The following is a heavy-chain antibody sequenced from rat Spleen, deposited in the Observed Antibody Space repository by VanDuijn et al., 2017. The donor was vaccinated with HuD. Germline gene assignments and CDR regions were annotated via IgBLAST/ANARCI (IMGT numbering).Heavy chain of an antibody. Sequence: EVHLVESGGGLVQSGRSLKLSCAASGLSFSDYYMAWIRQAPGKGLEWIASITNTGGSTYYPDSVKGRFTISRDNAKSTLYLQMDSLRSEDTATYYCARALYYYSSYVMDAWGQGTSVTVSS. V-gene: IGHV5-31*01. D-gene: IGHD1-2*01. CDR2: ITNTGGST. CDR3: ARALYYYSSYVMDA. J-gene: IGHJ4*01. CDR1: GLSFSDYY.